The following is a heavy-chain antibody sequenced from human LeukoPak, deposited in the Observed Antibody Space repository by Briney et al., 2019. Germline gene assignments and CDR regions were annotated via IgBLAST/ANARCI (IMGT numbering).Heavy chain of an antibody. CDR2: IYYSGST. J-gene: IGHJ4*02. CDR3: ARRPPGIAAAGTFDY. CDR1: GGSISSYY. Sequence: SETLSLTCTVSGGSISSYYWSWIRQPPGKGLEWIGYIYYSGSTNYNPSLKSRVTISVDTSKNQFSLKLSSVTAADTAVYYCARRPPGIAAAGTFDYWGQGTLVTVSS. V-gene: IGHV4-59*12. D-gene: IGHD6-13*01.